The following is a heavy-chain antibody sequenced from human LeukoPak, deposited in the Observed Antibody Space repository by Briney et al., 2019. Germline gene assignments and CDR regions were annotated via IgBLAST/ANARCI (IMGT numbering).Heavy chain of an antibody. CDR1: GFTFSSYS. Sequence: TGGSLRLSCAASGFTFSSYSMNWVRQAPGKGLEWVSYISSSSSTIYYADSVKGRFTISRDNAKNSLYLQMNSLRAEDTAVYYCATDDYYDSSGYYHLFDYWGQGTLVTVSS. J-gene: IGHJ4*02. CDR2: ISSSSSTI. D-gene: IGHD3-22*01. V-gene: IGHV3-48*01. CDR3: ATDDYYDSSGYYHLFDY.